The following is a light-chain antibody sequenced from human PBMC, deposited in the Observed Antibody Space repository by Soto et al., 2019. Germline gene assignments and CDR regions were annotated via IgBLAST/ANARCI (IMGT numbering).Light chain of an antibody. CDR1: QSVSSSY. Sequence: EIVLTQSPATLSLSPGERATLSCRASQSVSSSYLAWYQQKPGQAPRLLIYGTSNRATGIPDRFSGSGSGTDFTLTISRLEPEDFAVYYCQQYDSSPPVTFGGATKVEIK. CDR3: QQYDSSPPVT. CDR2: GTS. V-gene: IGKV3-20*01. J-gene: IGKJ4*01.